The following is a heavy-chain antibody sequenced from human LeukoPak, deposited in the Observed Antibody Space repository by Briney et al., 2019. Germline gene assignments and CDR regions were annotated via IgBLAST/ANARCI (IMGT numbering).Heavy chain of an antibody. Sequence: PGGSLRLSCAASGFTVSSYAMHWVRQAPGKGLEWVAVISYDGSNKYYADSVKGRFTISRDNSKNTLYLQMNSLRAEDTAVYYCARVWFDYWGQGTLVTVSS. CDR1: GFTVSSYA. CDR2: ISYDGSNK. J-gene: IGHJ4*02. D-gene: IGHD3-16*01. V-gene: IGHV3-30-3*01. CDR3: ARVWFDY.